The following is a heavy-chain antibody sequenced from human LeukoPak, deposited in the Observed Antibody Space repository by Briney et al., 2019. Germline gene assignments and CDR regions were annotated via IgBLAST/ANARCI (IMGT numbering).Heavy chain of an antibody. J-gene: IGHJ4*02. CDR3: ARVDIVVVPSANFDC. D-gene: IGHD2-2*01. V-gene: IGHV4-39*01. CDR2: INYSGST. CDR1: GASISSISYY. Sequence: PSETLSLTCTVSGASISSISYYWGWIRQPPGKGLEWIGSINYSGSTYYNPSLKSRVTISVDTSKNQFSLTLSSVTAADTAVYYCARVDIVVVPSANFDCWGQGTLVTVSS.